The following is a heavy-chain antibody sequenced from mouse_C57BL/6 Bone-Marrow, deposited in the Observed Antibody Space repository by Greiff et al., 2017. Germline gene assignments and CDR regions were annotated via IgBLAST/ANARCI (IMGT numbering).Heavy chain of an antibody. J-gene: IGHJ3*01. D-gene: IGHD1-1*01. CDR3: AKKGDYGREGFAY. CDR2: IDPSDSYT. Sequence: QVHVKQPGAELVMPGASVKLSCKASGYTFTSYWMHWVKQRPGQGLEWIGEIDPSDSYTNYNQKFKGKSTLTVDKSSSTAYMQLSSLTSEDSAVYYCAKKGDYGREGFAYWGQGTLVTVSA. CDR1: GYTFTSYW. V-gene: IGHV1-69*01.